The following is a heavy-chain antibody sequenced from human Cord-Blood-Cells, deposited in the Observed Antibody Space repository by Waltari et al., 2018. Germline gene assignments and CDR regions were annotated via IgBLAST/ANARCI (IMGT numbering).Heavy chain of an antibody. V-gene: IGHV4-39*01. Sequence: QLQLQESGPGLVKPSETLSLTCTVSGGSISSSSYYWGWIRQPPGQGLEWIGSIYYSGSTYDSPSLKSRGTISVDTSKNQFSRKLSSVTAADTAVYYCASLTDYYGSGSYYNTWFDPWGQGTLVTVSS. CDR1: GGSISSSSYY. CDR3: ASLTDYYGSGSYYNTWFDP. J-gene: IGHJ5*02. CDR2: IYYSGST. D-gene: IGHD3-10*01.